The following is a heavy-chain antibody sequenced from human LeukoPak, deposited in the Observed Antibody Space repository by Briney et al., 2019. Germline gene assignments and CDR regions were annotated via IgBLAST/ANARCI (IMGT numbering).Heavy chain of an antibody. CDR2: FGGSGGST. CDR3: AKGGVYGGSYPSGHFDS. D-gene: IGHD1-26*01. V-gene: IGHV3-23*01. CDR1: GFTFSSYA. Sequence: GGSLRLSCAASGFTFSSYAMSWVRQAPGKGLEWVSGFGGSGGSTYNADSVKGRFTISRDNSKNTLFLQMNSLRADDTAVYFRAKGGVYGGSYPSGHFDSWGQGTLVTVSS. J-gene: IGHJ4*02.